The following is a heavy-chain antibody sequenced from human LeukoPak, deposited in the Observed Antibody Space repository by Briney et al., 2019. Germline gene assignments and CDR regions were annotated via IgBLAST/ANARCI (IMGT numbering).Heavy chain of an antibody. CDR1: GMPFSSDA. Sequence: TGGSLRLSCAASGMPFSSDAMSWVRQAPGKGLEWVSSISSSSSYIYYADSVKGRFTISRDNAKNSLYLQMNSLRAEDTAVYYCARAGIVGAIDYWGQGTLVTVSS. CDR3: ARAGIVGAIDY. V-gene: IGHV3-21*01. J-gene: IGHJ4*02. D-gene: IGHD1-26*01. CDR2: ISSSSSYI.